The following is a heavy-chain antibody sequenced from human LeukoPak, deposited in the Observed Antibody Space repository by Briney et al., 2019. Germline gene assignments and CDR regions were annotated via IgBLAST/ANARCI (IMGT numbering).Heavy chain of an antibody. CDR3: ARGVGGAAQGFDY. CDR2: IYHSGST. V-gene: IGHV4-30-2*01. J-gene: IGHJ4*02. D-gene: IGHD2-21*01. Sequence: SQTLSLTCAVSGDSISSGGYSWSWIRQPPGKGLEWIGYIYHSGSTYYNPSLKSRVTISVDGSKNQFSLELSSVTAADTAVYYCARGVGGAAQGFDYWGQGTLVTVSS. CDR1: GDSISSGGYS.